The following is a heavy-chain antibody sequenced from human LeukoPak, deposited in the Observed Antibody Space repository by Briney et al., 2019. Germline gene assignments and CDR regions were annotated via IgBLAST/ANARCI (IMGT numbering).Heavy chain of an antibody. CDR1: GGSISSYY. CDR2: IYYSGST. J-gene: IGHJ6*03. Sequence: SETLSLTCTVSGGSISSYYWSWIRQPPGKGLEWIGYIYYSGSTNYNPSLKSRVTISVDTSKNQFSLKLSSVTAADTAVYNCARSVGNSGSGSSYYYYYYMDVWGKGTTVTISS. D-gene: IGHD3-10*01. V-gene: IGHV4-59*01. CDR3: ARSVGNSGSGSSYYYYYYMDV.